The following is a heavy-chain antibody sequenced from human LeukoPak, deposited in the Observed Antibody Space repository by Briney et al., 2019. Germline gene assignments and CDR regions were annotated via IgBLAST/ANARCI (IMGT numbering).Heavy chain of an antibody. CDR2: INHSGST. D-gene: IGHD1-7*01. CDR1: GGSITSSNYY. CDR3: ARVLGNYVLIFDY. V-gene: IGHV4-39*06. Sequence: SETLSLTCTVSGGSITSSNYYWGWIRQPPGKGLEWIGEINHSGSTNYNPSLKSRVTISVDTSKNQFPLKLSSVTAADTAVYYCARVLGNYVLIFDYWGQGTLVTVSS. J-gene: IGHJ4*02.